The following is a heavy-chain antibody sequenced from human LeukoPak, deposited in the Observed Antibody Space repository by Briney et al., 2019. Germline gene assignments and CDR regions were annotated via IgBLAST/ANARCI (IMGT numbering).Heavy chain of an antibody. CDR3: TTGYPSLVRGVIRDY. CDR2: IKSKTDGGTT. J-gene: IGHJ4*02. Sequence: GGPLRLSCAASGFTFTNAWMSWVRQAPGKVLEWVGRIKSKTDGGTTDYAAPVKGRFTISREDSKNTLYLQMNSLKTEDTAVYYCTTGYPSLVRGVIRDYWGQGTLVTVSS. V-gene: IGHV3-15*01. D-gene: IGHD3-10*01. CDR1: GFTFTNAW.